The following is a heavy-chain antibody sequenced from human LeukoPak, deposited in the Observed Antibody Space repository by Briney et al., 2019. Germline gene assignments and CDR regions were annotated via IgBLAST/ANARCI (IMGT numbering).Heavy chain of an antibody. CDR1: GYTFTGYY. CDR2: INPNSGGT. V-gene: IGHV1-2*04. CDR3: ARARSVSTVGAAYDY. J-gene: IGHJ4*02. D-gene: IGHD1-26*01. Sequence: GASVKVSCKASGYTFTGYYMHWVRQAPGQGLEWMGWINPNSGGTNYAQKFQGWVTMTRDTSISTAYMELSRLRSDDTAVYYCARARSVSTVGAAYDYWGQGTLVTVSS.